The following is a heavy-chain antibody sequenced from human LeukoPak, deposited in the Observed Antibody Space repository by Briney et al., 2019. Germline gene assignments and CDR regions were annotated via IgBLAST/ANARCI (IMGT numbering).Heavy chain of an antibody. J-gene: IGHJ4*02. D-gene: IGHD1-7*01. V-gene: IGHV3-74*01. CDR1: GFTFSNYW. CDR3: ARDRDWNSGFDY. Sequence: PGGSLRLSCAASGFTFSNYWMHWVRQAPGKGLVWVSRINSDGRSTNYADSVKGRFTISRDNARNSLYLQMNSLRAEDTAVYYCARDRDWNSGFDYWGQGTLVTVSS. CDR2: INSDGRST.